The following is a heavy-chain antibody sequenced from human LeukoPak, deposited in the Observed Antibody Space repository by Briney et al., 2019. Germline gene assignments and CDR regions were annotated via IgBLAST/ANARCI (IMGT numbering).Heavy chain of an antibody. V-gene: IGHV4-59*01. CDR3: ARERDSFTPYAFDI. CDR2: IYYSGST. D-gene: IGHD3-3*01. CDR1: GGSISSYY. Sequence: PSETLSLTCTVSGGSISSYYWSWIRQPPGKGLEWIGYIYYSGSTNYNPPLKSRVTISVDTSKNQFSLKLSSVTAADTAVYYCARERDSFTPYAFDIWGQGTMVTVSS. J-gene: IGHJ3*02.